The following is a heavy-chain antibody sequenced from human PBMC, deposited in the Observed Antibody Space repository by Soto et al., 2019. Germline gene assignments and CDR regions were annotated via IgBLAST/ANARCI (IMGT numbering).Heavy chain of an antibody. V-gene: IGHV3-48*03. J-gene: IGHJ3*02. CDR3: ARDRDDAFDI. CDR1: GFTFSSYE. CDR2: ISSSGSTI. D-gene: IGHD3-10*01. Sequence: GGSLRLSCAASGFTFSSYEMNWVRQAPGKGLEWVSYISSSGSTIYYADSVKGRFTISRDNAKNSLYLHMNSLRAEDTAVYYCARDRDDAFDIWGQGTMVTVSS.